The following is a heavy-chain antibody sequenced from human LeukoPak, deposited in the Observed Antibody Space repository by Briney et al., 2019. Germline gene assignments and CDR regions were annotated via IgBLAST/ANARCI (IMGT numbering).Heavy chain of an antibody. CDR1: GGTFSSYA. Sequence: WASVKVSCKASGGTFSSYAISWVRQAPGQGLEWMGRIIPIFGTANYAQEFQGRVTITTDESTSTAYMELSSLRSEDTAVYYCARGGDIVVVPAAMAVIGGHWFDPWGQGTLVTVSS. CDR3: ARGGDIVVVPAAMAVIGGHWFDP. CDR2: IIPIFGTA. V-gene: IGHV1-69*05. J-gene: IGHJ5*02. D-gene: IGHD2-2*01.